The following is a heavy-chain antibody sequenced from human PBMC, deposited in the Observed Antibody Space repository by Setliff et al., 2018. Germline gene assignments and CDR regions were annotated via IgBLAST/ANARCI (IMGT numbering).Heavy chain of an antibody. V-gene: IGHV7-4-1*02. CDR2: INTNTGNP. J-gene: IGHJ6*03. D-gene: IGHD3-10*01. Sequence: ASVKVSCKASGYTFSSYAMNWVRQAPGQGLEWMGWINTNTGNPTYAQDFTGRFVFSLDTSVSTAYLQISSLKAEDTATYYCARASRFGTTMWRGDYYMDVWGKGTTVTVSS. CDR3: ARASRFGTTMWRGDYYMDV. CDR1: GYTFSSYA.